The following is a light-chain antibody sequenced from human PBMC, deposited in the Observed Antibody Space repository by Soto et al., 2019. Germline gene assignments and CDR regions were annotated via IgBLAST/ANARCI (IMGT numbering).Light chain of an antibody. J-gene: IGKJ4*01. CDR3: QQYNNWPPLT. Sequence: EIVMTQSPATLSVSPGERATLSCRASQSVRSNLAWYQQKPGQAPRLLISGASTRATGVPARFSGSGSGTEFTLTISSLQSEDFAVYYCQQYNNWPPLTFGGGTK. V-gene: IGKV3-15*01. CDR2: GAS. CDR1: QSVRSN.